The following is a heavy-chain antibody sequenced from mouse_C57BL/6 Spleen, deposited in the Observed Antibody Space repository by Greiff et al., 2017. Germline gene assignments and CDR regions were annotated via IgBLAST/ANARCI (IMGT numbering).Heavy chain of an antibody. Sequence: QVQLQQPGTELVKPGASVKLSCKASGYTFTSYWMHWVKQRPGQGLEWIGNINPSNGGTNYNEKFKSKATLTVDKSSSTAYMQLRSLTSEDSAVYYCARTGLPPPLLLFDVWGTGTTVTVSA. CDR1: GYTFTSYW. J-gene: IGHJ1*03. CDR3: ARTGLPPPLLLFDV. D-gene: IGHD2-1*01. V-gene: IGHV1-53*01. CDR2: INPSNGGT.